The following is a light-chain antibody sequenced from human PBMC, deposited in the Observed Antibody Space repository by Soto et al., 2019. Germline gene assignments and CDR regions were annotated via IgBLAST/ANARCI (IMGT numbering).Light chain of an antibody. V-gene: IGLV2-14*03. Sequence: QSVLTQPAAVSGSPGQSITSSCTGTSSDVGGYNYVSWYQQHPGKAPKLIIYDVSNRPSGVSNRFSGSKSGNTASLTISGLQAEDEADYYCNSYTTSSTYVFGTGTKLTVL. J-gene: IGLJ1*01. CDR2: DVS. CDR1: SSDVGGYNY. CDR3: NSYTTSSTYV.